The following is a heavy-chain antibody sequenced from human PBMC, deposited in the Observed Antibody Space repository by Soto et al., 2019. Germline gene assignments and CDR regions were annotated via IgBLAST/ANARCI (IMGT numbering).Heavy chain of an antibody. J-gene: IGHJ4*02. D-gene: IGHD6-13*01. CDR1: GFAFIGFD. CDR3: AKSQEIGTHFFDS. CDR2: IGTAGDT. V-gene: IGHV3-13*01. Sequence: PWGSLRLSCEASGFAFIGFDIRCFGQPTGKCLEWVSSIGTAGDTYYAVSVKGRFTISRDNAKNSLSLQMNSLRAGDMAVYFCAKSQEIGTHFFDSWGQGTQVTVSS.